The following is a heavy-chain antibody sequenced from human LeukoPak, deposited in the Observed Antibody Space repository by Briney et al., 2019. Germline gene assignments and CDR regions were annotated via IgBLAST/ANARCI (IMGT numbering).Heavy chain of an antibody. V-gene: IGHV3-33*01. CDR3: ARDGGLYSSSWFDY. CDR2: IWYDGSNK. Sequence: QPGRSLRLSCAASGFTFSSYGMHWVRQAPGKGLEWVAVIWYDGSNKYYADSVKGRFTISRDNSKNTLYLQMNSLRAEDTAVYYCARDGGLYSSSWFDYWGQGTLVTVYS. D-gene: IGHD6-13*01. J-gene: IGHJ4*02. CDR1: GFTFSSYG.